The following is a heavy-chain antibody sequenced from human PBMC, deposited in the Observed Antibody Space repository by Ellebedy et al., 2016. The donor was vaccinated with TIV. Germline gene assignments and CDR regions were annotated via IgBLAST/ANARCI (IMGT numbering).Heavy chain of an antibody. V-gene: IGHV3-23*01. J-gene: IGHJ4*02. Sequence: GESLKISCAASGFTFSNYAMSWVRQAPGRGLEWVSGISGSGCSIYYADSVKGRFTISRGNSKNTLYLQMHSLRAEDTAVYYCAKEGGSSGWLASYFDYWGQGILVTVSS. CDR1: GFTFSNYA. D-gene: IGHD6-19*01. CDR3: AKEGGSSGWLASYFDY. CDR2: ISGSGCSI.